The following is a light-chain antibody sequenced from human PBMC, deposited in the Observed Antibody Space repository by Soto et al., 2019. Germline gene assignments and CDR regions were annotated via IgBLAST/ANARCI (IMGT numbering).Light chain of an antibody. CDR1: STDIGRYNY. CDR2: DVS. J-gene: IGLJ1*01. V-gene: IGLV2-14*01. CDR3: TSYTSSSTYV. Sequence: QSVVTQPASVSGSPGQPITISCTGTSTDIGRYNYVSWYQQHPGKAPKLMIYDVSNRPSGVSNRFSGSKSGNTASLTISGLQAEDEADYYCTSYTSSSTYVFGTGTKSPS.